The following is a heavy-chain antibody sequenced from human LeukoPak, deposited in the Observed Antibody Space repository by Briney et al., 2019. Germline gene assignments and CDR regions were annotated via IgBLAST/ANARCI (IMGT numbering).Heavy chain of an antibody. J-gene: IGHJ4*02. CDR2: ISGNGTTT. D-gene: IGHD2-21*02. CDR1: GFTFSSFA. V-gene: IGHV3-23*01. Sequence: GGSLRLSCAVSGFTFSSFAMSWVRQAPGKGLEWVSQISGNGTTTYYADSVRGGFTISRDNSKSMLYLQMDSLRAEDTALYYCAKDERGHCGGDCYVNWGQGHLVTVSS. CDR3: AKDERGHCGGDCYVN.